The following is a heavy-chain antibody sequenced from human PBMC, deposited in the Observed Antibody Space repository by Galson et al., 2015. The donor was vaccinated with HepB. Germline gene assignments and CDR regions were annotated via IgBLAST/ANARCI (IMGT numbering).Heavy chain of an antibody. V-gene: IGHV3-33*01. CDR1: GFTFSSYG. CDR2: IWYDGSNK. J-gene: IGHJ6*02. Sequence: SLRLSCAASGFTFSSYGMHWVRQAPGKGLEWVAVIWYDGSNKYYADSVKGRFTISRDNSKNTLYLQMNSLRAEDTAVYYCAREGPYSSSWYISARPGGYYYYGMDVWGQGTTVTVSS. D-gene: IGHD6-13*01. CDR3: AREGPYSSSWYISARPGGYYYYGMDV.